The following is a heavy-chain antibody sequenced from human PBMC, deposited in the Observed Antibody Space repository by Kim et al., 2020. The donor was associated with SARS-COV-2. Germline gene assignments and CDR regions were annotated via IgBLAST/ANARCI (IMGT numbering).Heavy chain of an antibody. CDR3: ARDLGHDYGDYGAFAI. CDR1: GFTFSSYS. D-gene: IGHD4-17*01. J-gene: IGHJ3*02. CDR2: ISSSSSYI. Sequence: GGSLRLSCAASGFTFSSYSMNWVRQAPGKGLEWVSSISSSSSYIYYADSVKGRFTISRDNAKNSLYLQMNSLRAEDTAVYYCARDLGHDYGDYGAFAIWCQGTIVTVSP. V-gene: IGHV3-21*01.